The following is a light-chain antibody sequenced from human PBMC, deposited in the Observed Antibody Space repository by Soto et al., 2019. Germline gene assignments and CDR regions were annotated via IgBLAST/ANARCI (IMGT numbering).Light chain of an antibody. Sequence: EIVLTQSPGTLSLSPGERATLSCRASQSVTSTYVAWVQQKPGQAPRLLIFGASNRATGIPDRFSGSGSGTDFTLTISRLEPEDFAVYYCQHYSISPHTFGGGTKVEIK. J-gene: IGKJ4*01. CDR1: QSVTSTY. V-gene: IGKV3-20*01. CDR2: GAS. CDR3: QHYSISPHT.